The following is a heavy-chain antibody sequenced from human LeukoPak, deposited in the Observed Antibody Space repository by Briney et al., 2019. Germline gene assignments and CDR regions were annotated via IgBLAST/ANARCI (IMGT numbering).Heavy chain of an antibody. V-gene: IGHV3-66*02. D-gene: IGHD3-22*01. CDR1: GFTVSSNY. J-gene: IGHJ4*02. Sequence: PGGSLRLSCAASGFTVSSNYMSWVRQAPGKGLEWVSVIYSGGSTYYADSVKGRFTISRDSSKNTLYLQMNSLRAEDTAVYYCARDSSAVGPSGYWGQGTLVTVSS. CDR2: IYSGGST. CDR3: ARDSSAVGPSGY.